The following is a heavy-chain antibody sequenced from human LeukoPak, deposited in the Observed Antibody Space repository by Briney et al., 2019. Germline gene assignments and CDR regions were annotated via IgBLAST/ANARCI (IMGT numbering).Heavy chain of an antibody. Sequence: PGGSLRLSCAASGFSFSSYAMSWVRQAPGKGLEWVSDLSSRGDIISYADSVKGRFTISRDNAKNSLYLQINSLRAEDTAVYYCARETVAGTFDYWRHGTLVTVSS. CDR1: GFSFSSYA. V-gene: IGHV3-48*04. CDR2: LSSRGDII. J-gene: IGHJ4*01. CDR3: ARETVAGTFDY. D-gene: IGHD6-19*01.